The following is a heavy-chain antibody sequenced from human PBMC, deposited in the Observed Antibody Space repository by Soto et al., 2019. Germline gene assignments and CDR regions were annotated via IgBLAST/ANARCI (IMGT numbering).Heavy chain of an antibody. CDR3: ARVQSGSRKIYFDY. J-gene: IGHJ4*02. D-gene: IGHD6-13*01. CDR1: CGSISSYY. Sequence: PSETLSLTCTVSCGSISSYYWSWIRQPPGKGLEWIGYMYNTGSTIYNPSLKSRVTISVDTSKNQFSLKLNSVTAADTAVYYCARVQSGSRKIYFDYWGQGTLVTVSS. CDR2: MYNTGST. V-gene: IGHV4-59*01.